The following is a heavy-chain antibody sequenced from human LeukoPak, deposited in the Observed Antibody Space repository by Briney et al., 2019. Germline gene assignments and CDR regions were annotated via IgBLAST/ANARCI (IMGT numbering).Heavy chain of an antibody. D-gene: IGHD3-3*01. Sequence: GGSLRLSCAASGFTFSSYGMHWVRQAPGKGLEWVAVISYDGSNKYYADSVKGRFTISRDNSKNTLYLQMNSLRAEDTAVYYCAKDHYDFWSGYPYYYGMDVWGQGTTVTVSS. CDR1: GFTFSSYG. CDR2: ISYDGSNK. J-gene: IGHJ6*02. V-gene: IGHV3-30*18. CDR3: AKDHYDFWSGYPYYYGMDV.